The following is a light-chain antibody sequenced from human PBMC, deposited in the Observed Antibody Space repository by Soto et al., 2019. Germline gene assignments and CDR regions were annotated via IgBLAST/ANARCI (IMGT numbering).Light chain of an antibody. CDR2: DVS. CDR3: SSYTSSSTVV. CDR1: SSDVGGYKY. Sequence: QSALTQPASVSGSPGQSITISCTGTSSDVGGYKYVSWDQQHPGKAPKLMIYDVSNRPSGVSNRFSGSKSGNTASLTISGLQAEDEADYYCSSYTSSSTVVFGGGTKVTVL. V-gene: IGLV2-14*01. J-gene: IGLJ2*01.